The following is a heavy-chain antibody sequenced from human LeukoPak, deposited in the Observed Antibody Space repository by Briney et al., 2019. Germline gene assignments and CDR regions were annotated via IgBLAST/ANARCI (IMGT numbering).Heavy chain of an antibody. CDR3: ARRDMGANPGGFDY. J-gene: IGHJ4*02. CDR2: IYYSGST. V-gene: IGHV4-39*01. Sequence: KPSETLSLTCTVSGGSISSSSYYWGWIRQPPGKGLEWIGSIYYSGSTYYNPSLKSRVTISVDTSKNQFSLKLSSVTAADTAVYYCARRDMGANPGGFDYWGQGTLVTVSS. D-gene: IGHD1-26*01. CDR1: GGSISSSSYY.